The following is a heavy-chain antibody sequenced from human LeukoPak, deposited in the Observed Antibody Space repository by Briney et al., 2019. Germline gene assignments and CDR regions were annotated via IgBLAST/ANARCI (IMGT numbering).Heavy chain of an antibody. D-gene: IGHD3-10*01. CDR1: GFTFRYYW. CDR2: INQDGSEE. Sequence: GGSLRLSCATSGFTFRYYWMTWVRQAPGKGPEWVANINQDGSEEYYVDSVKGRFTISRDNAKNSLNLQMNSLRAEDTAVYYCARWAGFTDYWGQGTLVTVSS. CDR3: ARWAGFTDY. V-gene: IGHV3-7*01. J-gene: IGHJ4*02.